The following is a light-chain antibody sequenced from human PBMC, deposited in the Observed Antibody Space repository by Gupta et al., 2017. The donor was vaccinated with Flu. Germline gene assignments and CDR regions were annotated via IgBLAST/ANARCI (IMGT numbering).Light chain of an antibody. CDR2: GAS. J-gene: IGKJ4*01. CDR3: QQYGSSPLT. CDR1: QSVSNNY. Sequence: EIVLTQSPGTLSLSAGERATLSCRASQSVSNNYLAWYQQKPGRAPRLLIYGASSRATAIPDRFSGSGSGTDFSLTISRVEPEDFAVYYCQQYGSSPLTCGGGTKVEI. V-gene: IGKV3-20*01.